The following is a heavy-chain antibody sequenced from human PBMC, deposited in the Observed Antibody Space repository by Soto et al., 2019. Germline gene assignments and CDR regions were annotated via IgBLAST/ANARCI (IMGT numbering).Heavy chain of an antibody. Sequence: EVQLVESGGGLVQPGGSLRLSCAASGFTFSSYWMSWVRQAPGKGLEWVANIKQDGSEKYYVDSVKGRFTISRDNAKNSRYQQMNSLRAEDTAVYYCARADDYGDYGYWYFDLWGRGTLVTVSS. CDR2: IKQDGSEK. CDR3: ARADDYGDYGYWYFDL. J-gene: IGHJ2*01. D-gene: IGHD4-17*01. V-gene: IGHV3-7*04. CDR1: GFTFSSYW.